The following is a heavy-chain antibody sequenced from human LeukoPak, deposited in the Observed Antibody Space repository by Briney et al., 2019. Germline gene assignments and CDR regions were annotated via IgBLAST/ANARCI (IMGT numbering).Heavy chain of an antibody. CDR1: GDSISSGGYY. CDR2: IFYSGST. D-gene: IGHD6-19*01. CDR3: ARDQLGAVAGTSALDI. J-gene: IGHJ3*02. Sequence: SQTLSLTCTVSGDSISSGGYYWSWIRQHPGKGLEWIGYIFYSGSTYYNPSLRSRVSISVDTSKNQFSLKLSSVTAADTAVYYCARDQLGAVAGTSALDIWGQGTLVTVPS. V-gene: IGHV4-31*03.